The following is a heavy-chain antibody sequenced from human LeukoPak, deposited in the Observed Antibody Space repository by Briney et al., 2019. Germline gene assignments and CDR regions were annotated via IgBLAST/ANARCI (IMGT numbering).Heavy chain of an antibody. CDR3: ARGGSHYYYCMDV. Sequence: SETLSLTCTVSGGSINPYYWIWIRQSPGTGLEWIGYIYYSGITDYNPSLKSRVTFSIDTSKKQFSLNLTSVTAADTAIYFCARGGSHYYYCMDVWGKGTTVTVSS. V-gene: IGHV4-59*01. D-gene: IGHD1-26*01. J-gene: IGHJ6*03. CDR2: IYYSGIT. CDR1: GGSINPYY.